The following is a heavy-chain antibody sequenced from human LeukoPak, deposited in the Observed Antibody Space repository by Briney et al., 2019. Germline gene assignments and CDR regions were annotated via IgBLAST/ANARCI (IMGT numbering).Heavy chain of an antibody. J-gene: IGHJ4*02. CDR3: AKVGRGTIAVAGTLSY. CDR2: ISYDGSNK. V-gene: IGHV3-30*18. Sequence: GGSLRLSCAASGFTFSSYGMHWVRQAPGKGLEWVAVISYDGSNKYYADSVKGRFTISRDNSKNTLYLQMNSLRAEDTAVYYCAKVGRGTIAVAGTLSYWGQGTLVTVSS. CDR1: GFTFSSYG. D-gene: IGHD6-19*01.